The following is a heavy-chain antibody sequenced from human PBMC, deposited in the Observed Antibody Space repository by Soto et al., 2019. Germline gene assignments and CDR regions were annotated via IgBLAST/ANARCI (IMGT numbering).Heavy chain of an antibody. D-gene: IGHD6-19*01. J-gene: IGHJ4*02. Sequence: PGGSLRVSCAASGFTFSSYGMHWVRKAPGKGLEWVAVISYDGSNKYYADSVKGRFTISRDNSKNTLYLQMNSLRAEDTAVYYCAKDLGPAASSGWPDYWGQGTLVTVSS. CDR2: ISYDGSNK. V-gene: IGHV3-30*18. CDR1: GFTFSSYG. CDR3: AKDLGPAASSGWPDY.